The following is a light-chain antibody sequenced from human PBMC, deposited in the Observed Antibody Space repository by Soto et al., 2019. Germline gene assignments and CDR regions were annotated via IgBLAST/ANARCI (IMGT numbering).Light chain of an antibody. CDR2: DVT. Sequence: QSVLTQPASVSGSPGQSITISCTGTSSDVGGYNYVSWYQQHPGKAPKLMIFDVTYRPSGVSNRFSGSKSGNTASLTISGLQAEDEADYYCTSYTTSSTPGYVFGTGTKVTVL. CDR3: TSYTTSSTPGYV. J-gene: IGLJ1*01. V-gene: IGLV2-14*03. CDR1: SSDVGGYNY.